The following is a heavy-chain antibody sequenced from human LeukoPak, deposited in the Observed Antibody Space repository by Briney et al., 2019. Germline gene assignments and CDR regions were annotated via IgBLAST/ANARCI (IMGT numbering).Heavy chain of an antibody. V-gene: IGHV4-38-2*01. CDR1: GYSISSGYY. CDR3: ARLIYYGSGSEFDY. D-gene: IGHD3-10*01. CDR2: IYHSGST. Sequence: PSETLSLTCAVSGYSISSGYYWGWIRQPLGKGLEWIGSIYHSGSTYYNPSLKSRVTISVDTSKNQFSLKLSSVTAADTAVYYCARLIYYGSGSEFDYWGQGTLVTVSS. J-gene: IGHJ4*02.